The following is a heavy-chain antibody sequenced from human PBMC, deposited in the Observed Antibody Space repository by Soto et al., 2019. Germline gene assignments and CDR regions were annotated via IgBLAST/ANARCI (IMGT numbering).Heavy chain of an antibody. CDR3: AKGDSSGDPRYFDY. Sequence: LRLSCAASGFTFSSYWMHWVRQAPGKGLEWASAISASGASTYYADTVKGRFTISRDNSKNTLYLQMNSLRAEDTAVYYCAKGDSSGDPRYFDYWGQGTLVTVSS. V-gene: IGHV3-23*01. J-gene: IGHJ4*02. CDR1: GFTFSSYW. D-gene: IGHD3-22*01. CDR2: ISASGAST.